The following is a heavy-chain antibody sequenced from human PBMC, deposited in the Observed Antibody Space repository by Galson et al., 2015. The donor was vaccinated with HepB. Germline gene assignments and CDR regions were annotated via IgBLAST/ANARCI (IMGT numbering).Heavy chain of an antibody. J-gene: IGHJ5*02. CDR1: GGTFSSYA. CDR2: IIPIFGTA. Sequence: KVSCKASGGTFSSYAISWVRQAPGQGLEWMGGIIPIFGTANYAQKFQGRVTITADESTSTAYMELSSLRSEDTAVYYCAYSSIADTTYNWFDPWGQGTLVTVSS. V-gene: IGHV1-69*01. CDR3: AYSSIADTTYNWFDP. D-gene: IGHD6-13*01.